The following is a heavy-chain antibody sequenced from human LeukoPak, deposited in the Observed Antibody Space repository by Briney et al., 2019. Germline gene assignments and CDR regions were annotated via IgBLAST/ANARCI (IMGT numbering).Heavy chain of an antibody. D-gene: IGHD2-15*01. V-gene: IGHV3-7*01. Sequence: GGSLRLSCAGSGFSFSNYWMAWVRQAPGKGPEWVANMKQDGSARHYADSVKGRFIISRDNAQNSVYLQMNSLRAEDTAVYYCARDVVGSLDYWGLGTLVTVSS. CDR1: GFSFSNYW. CDR2: MKQDGSAR. J-gene: IGHJ4*02. CDR3: ARDVVGSLDY.